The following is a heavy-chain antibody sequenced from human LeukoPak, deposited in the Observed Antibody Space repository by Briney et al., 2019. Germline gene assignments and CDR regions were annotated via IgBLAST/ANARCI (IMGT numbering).Heavy chain of an antibody. D-gene: IGHD2-15*01. Sequence: GGSLGLSCAASGFTFSNAWLTWVRQAPGKGLEWVGRSKSKTDGGTTDYGAPVRGRFSISRDDTKSTLYLQMNSLKTEDTAVYYCATDGYCSGGSCYSYDNWGQGTLVTVSS. CDR2: SKSKTDGGTT. J-gene: IGHJ4*02. CDR3: ATDGYCSGGSCYSYDN. V-gene: IGHV3-15*01. CDR1: GFTFSNAW.